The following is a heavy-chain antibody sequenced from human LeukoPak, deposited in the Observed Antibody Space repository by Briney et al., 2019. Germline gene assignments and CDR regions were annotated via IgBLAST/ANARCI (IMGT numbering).Heavy chain of an antibody. V-gene: IGHV3-66*01. D-gene: IGHD3-10*01. CDR2: IYIGGST. CDR1: GFTVSSNY. Sequence: GGSLRLSCAASGFTVSSNYMSWVRQASGKGLEWVSVIYIGGSTYYADSVKGRFTISRDNAKNSLYLQMHSLRAEDTAVYYSTGSGSNYYWSQGTLVTVSS. J-gene: IGHJ4*02. CDR3: TGSGSNYY.